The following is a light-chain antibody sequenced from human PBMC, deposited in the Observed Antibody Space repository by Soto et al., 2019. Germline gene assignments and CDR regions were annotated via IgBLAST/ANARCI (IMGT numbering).Light chain of an antibody. CDR2: DAS. CDR1: QSVNSD. V-gene: IGKV3-11*01. CDR3: QQRSNWPIT. J-gene: IGKJ5*01. Sequence: IGFTQSASTLSLSPGERATLSCRASQSVNSDLAWYQQKPGQAPRLLIYDASSRATGIPARFSGSGSGTDFTLTISSLEPEDFAAYFCQQRSNWPITFGQGTRLEI.